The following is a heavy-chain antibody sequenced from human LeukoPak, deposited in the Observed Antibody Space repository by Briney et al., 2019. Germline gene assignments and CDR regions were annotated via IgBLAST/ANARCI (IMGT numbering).Heavy chain of an antibody. V-gene: IGHV4-34*01. D-gene: IGHD3-10*01. Sequence: GSLRLSCAASGFTFSSYAMSWIRQPPGKGLEWIGEINHSGSTNYNPSLKSRVTISVDTSKNQFSLKLSSVTAADTAVYYCARGSNVLLWFGELDYWGQGTLVTVSS. CDR1: GFTFSSYA. J-gene: IGHJ4*02. CDR2: INHSGST. CDR3: ARGSNVLLWFGELDY.